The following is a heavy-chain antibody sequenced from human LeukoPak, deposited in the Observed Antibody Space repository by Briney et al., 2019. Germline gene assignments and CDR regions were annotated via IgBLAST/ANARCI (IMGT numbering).Heavy chain of an antibody. D-gene: IGHD5-18*01. J-gene: IGHJ4*02. V-gene: IGHV4-39*01. CDR1: GGSISSSNYS. CDR3: ARLWSYGYFDY. Sequence: SETLSFTCTVSGGSISSSNYSWGWIRQPPGKGLEWIGNMYYSGNRYYKPSLKSRVTISVDTSKNQFSLKLSSVTAADTAVYYCARLWSYGYFDYWGQGTLVTVSS. CDR2: MYYSGNR.